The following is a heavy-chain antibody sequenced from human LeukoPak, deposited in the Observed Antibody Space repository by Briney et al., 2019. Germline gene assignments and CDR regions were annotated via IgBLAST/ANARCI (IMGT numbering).Heavy chain of an antibody. V-gene: IGHV3-23*01. Sequence: PGGSLRLSCAASGFIFSTYAMHWVRQAPGKGLEWVSGISGSSASTYYADSVKGRFTISRDNSKNTLYVQMNSLRAEDTAVYYCAVGSYYFDYWGQGTLVTVSS. D-gene: IGHD3-10*01. CDR3: AVGSYYFDY. CDR2: ISGSSAST. CDR1: GFIFSTYA. J-gene: IGHJ4*02.